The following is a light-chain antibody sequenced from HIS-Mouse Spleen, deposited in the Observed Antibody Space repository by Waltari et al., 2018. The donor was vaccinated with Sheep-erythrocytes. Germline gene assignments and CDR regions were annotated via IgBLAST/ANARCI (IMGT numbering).Light chain of an antibody. V-gene: IGLV2-11*01. Sequence: QSALTHPRPVSGSPGQSVTISCTGTSSDVGGYNYVPWYQQHPGKAPKLMIYDVSKRPSGVPDRFSGSKSGNTASLTISGLQAEDEADYYCCSYAGSYTWVFGGGTTLTVL. CDR3: CSYAGSYTWV. CDR1: SSDVGGYNY. J-gene: IGLJ3*02. CDR2: DVS.